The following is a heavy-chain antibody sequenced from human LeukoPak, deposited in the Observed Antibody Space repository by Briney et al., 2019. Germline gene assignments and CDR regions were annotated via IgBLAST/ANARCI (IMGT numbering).Heavy chain of an antibody. CDR1: GYTFTSNY. CDR2: IYPRDGST. D-gene: IGHD3-22*01. Sequence: ASVKVSCKASGYTFTSNYIHWVRQAPGQGLEWMGMIYPRDGSTSYAQKFQGRVTVTRDTSTSTVHMELSGLRSEDTAVYYCARAEKWLLPLGMDVWGQGTTVTVSS. J-gene: IGHJ6*02. V-gene: IGHV1-46*01. CDR3: ARAEKWLLPLGMDV.